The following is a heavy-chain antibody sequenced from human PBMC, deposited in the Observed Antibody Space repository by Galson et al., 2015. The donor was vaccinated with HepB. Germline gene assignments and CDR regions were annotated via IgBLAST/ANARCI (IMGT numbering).Heavy chain of an antibody. CDR1: GFTVTSNY. J-gene: IGHJ4*02. Sequence: SLRLSCAASGFTVTSNYMNWVRQAPGKGLEWVSVIYSGGSTYYADSVKGRFTISRDNSKNTLYLQMNSLRAEDTAVYYCARGIYPDYWGQGTLVTVSS. CDR2: IYSGGST. V-gene: IGHV3-53*01. D-gene: IGHD2/OR15-2a*01. CDR3: ARGIYPDY.